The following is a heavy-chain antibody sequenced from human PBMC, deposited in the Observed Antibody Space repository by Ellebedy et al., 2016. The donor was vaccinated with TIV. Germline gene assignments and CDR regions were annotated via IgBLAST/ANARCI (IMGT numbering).Heavy chain of an antibody. V-gene: IGHV1-46*04. CDR2: INPSGGST. CDR1: GYTFSSFF. Sequence: AASVKVSCKASGYTFSSFFMHWVRQAPGQGLEWMGIINPSGGSTTYTQKLQGRVTMTRDTSTRTVYMELSSLRSEDTAVYYCARVGDPYCSSTSCRGSYYYYYGMDVWGQGTTVTVSS. D-gene: IGHD2-2*01. J-gene: IGHJ6*02. CDR3: ARVGDPYCSSTSCRGSYYYYYGMDV.